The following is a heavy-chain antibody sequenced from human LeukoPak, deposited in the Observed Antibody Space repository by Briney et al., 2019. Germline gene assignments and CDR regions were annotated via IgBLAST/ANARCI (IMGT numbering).Heavy chain of an antibody. D-gene: IGHD5-12*01. CDR1: GGPCSGYY. Sequence: SETVSRNGAVYGGPCSGYYWSWMRHPPGQGLVGMGKINHSGSTNYNPSHKSRVTISVDTSKTQFSLKWSSVTAAVTAWNYCARGWRLSGDLSGYAFARKNYCGEATLARVSS. V-gene: IGHV4-34*01. CDR2: INHSGST. CDR3: ARGWRLSGDLSGYAFARKNY. J-gene: IGHJ4*02.